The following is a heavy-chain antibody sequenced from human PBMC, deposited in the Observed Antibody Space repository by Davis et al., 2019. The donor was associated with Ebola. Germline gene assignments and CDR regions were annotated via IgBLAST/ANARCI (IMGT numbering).Heavy chain of an antibody. V-gene: IGHV3-53*01. D-gene: IGHD3-22*01. CDR1: GFTVSSNY. Sequence: GGSLRLSCAASGFTVSSNYMSWVRQAPGKGLEWVSVIYSGGSTYYADSVKGRFTISRDNAKNSLYLQMNSLRAEDTAVYYCARVVTMIVVTWGQGTLVTVSS. CDR2: IYSGGST. J-gene: IGHJ4*02. CDR3: ARVVTMIVVT.